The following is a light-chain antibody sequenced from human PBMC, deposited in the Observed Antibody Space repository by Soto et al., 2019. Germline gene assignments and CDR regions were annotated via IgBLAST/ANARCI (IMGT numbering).Light chain of an antibody. CDR1: RSISDW. J-gene: IGKJ1*01. Sequence: DIQMTQSPSTLSPSVGDRVTITCRASRSISDWLAWYQQKPGKAPKLLIFDASSLKSGVPSRFSGSGSGTEFTLTISGLQPDDVATYYCLQYSSLSWTFGQGTKVEIK. V-gene: IGKV1-5*01. CDR2: DAS. CDR3: LQYSSLSWT.